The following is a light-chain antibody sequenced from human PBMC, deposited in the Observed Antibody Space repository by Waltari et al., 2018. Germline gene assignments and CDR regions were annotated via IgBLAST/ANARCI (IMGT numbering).Light chain of an antibody. J-gene: IGKJ1*01. CDR1: QTVSRN. Sequence: EVVLTQSPATLSLSPGERATLSCRASQTVSRNLAWYQQKPGQAPRLLIYDASNRATGVSARFSGSGFGTDFTLTISSLEPEDFALYYCQQRSNWQWTFGLGTKVEIK. V-gene: IGKV3-11*01. CDR2: DAS. CDR3: QQRSNWQWT.